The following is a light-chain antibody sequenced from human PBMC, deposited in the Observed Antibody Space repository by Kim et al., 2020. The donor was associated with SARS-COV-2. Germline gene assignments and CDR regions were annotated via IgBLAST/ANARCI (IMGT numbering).Light chain of an antibody. Sequence: VFPGERAPPSCRASQSVGDDLAWYQQKPGQAPRLLIYGASTRATGIPTKFSGSGSGTEFTLTISSLQSEDFAVYYWQQYSNWPPYTFGQETKLEI. V-gene: IGKV3-15*01. CDR1: QSVGDD. J-gene: IGKJ2*01. CDR2: GAS. CDR3: QQYSNWPPYT.